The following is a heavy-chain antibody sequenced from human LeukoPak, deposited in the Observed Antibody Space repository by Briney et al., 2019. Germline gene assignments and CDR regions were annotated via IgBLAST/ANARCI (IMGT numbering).Heavy chain of an antibody. CDR3: AREGKMATRTYYFDY. CDR1: GFTFSDYY. V-gene: IGHV3-11*04. D-gene: IGHD5-24*01. CDR2: ISNSGSTI. Sequence: GGSLRLSCAVSGFTFSDYYMSWIRQAPGKGPEWVSYISNSGSTIYYADSVKGRFTISRDNAKNSLYLQMNSLRAEDTAVYYCAREGKMATRTYYFDYWGQGTLVTVSS. J-gene: IGHJ4*02.